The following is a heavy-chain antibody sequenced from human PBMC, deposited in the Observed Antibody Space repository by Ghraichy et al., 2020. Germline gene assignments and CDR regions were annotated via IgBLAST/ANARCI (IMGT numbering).Heavy chain of an antibody. D-gene: IGHD3-9*01. Sequence: SETLSLTCAVSGGSINSATYSWSWIRQPPGKGLEWIGYIYSSGSTYYNSSLKDRVTISADGSKNQISLKLSSVTAADTAVYYCARAPYNDDGFYNDGFDTWGQGTKVTVSS. V-gene: IGHV4-30-2*01. CDR3: ARAPYNDDGFYNDGFDT. J-gene: IGHJ3*02. CDR1: GGSINSATYS. CDR2: IYSSGST.